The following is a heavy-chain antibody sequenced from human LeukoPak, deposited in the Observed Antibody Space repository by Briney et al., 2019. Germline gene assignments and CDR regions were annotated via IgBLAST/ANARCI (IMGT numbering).Heavy chain of an antibody. V-gene: IGHV3-48*03. D-gene: IGHD2-15*01. CDR3: ASRHGWPSDF. Sequence: PGGSLRLSSAPSGFTFISYEMNWVRQAPGKGLEWVSYISSSGSTIYYADSVKGRFTISRDNAKNSLYLQMNSLRAEDTAVYYCASRHGWPSDFWGQGTLVTVSS. CDR1: GFTFISYE. CDR2: ISSSGSTI. J-gene: IGHJ4*02.